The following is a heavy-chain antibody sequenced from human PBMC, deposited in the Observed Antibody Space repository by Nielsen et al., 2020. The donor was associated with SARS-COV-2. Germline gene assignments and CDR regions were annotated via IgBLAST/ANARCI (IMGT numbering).Heavy chain of an antibody. Sequence: SVKVSCKASGGTFSSYAISWVRQAPGQGLEWMGRIIPILGIANYAQKFQGRVTITADKSTSTAYMELSSLRSEDTAVYYCARDPRYSGYDFSYWGQGTLVTVSS. V-gene: IGHV1-69*04. CDR3: ARDPRYSGYDFSY. CDR2: IIPILGIA. J-gene: IGHJ4*02. CDR1: GGTFSSYA. D-gene: IGHD5-12*01.